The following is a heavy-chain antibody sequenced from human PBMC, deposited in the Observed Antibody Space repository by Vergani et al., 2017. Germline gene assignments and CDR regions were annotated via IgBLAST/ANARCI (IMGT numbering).Heavy chain of an antibody. D-gene: IGHD3-22*01. CDR1: GGTFSSYA. CDR2: IIPIFGTA. V-gene: IGHV1-69*01. J-gene: IGHJ4*02. Sequence: QVQLVQSGAEVKKPGSSVKVSCKASGGTFSSYAISWVRQAPGQGLEWMGGIIPIFGTANYAQKFQGRVTITADESTSTAYMELSSRRSEDTAVYYCARNYDSSGYYYTIYFDYWGQGTLVTVSS. CDR3: ARNYDSSGYYYTIYFDY.